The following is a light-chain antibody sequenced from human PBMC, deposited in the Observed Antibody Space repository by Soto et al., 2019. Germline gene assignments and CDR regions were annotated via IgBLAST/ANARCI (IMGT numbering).Light chain of an antibody. CDR2: DNN. J-gene: IGLJ2*01. CDR1: SSNIGNNF. CDR3: GTWDTSLGAVV. V-gene: IGLV1-51*01. Sequence: QSLLTQPPSVSAGPGQKVTISCSGSSSNIGNNFASWYQQLPGTAPKLLIYDNNKRPSGIPGRFSGSKSGTSATLGITGLQTGDEADYFCGTWDTSLGAVVFGGGTKLTVL.